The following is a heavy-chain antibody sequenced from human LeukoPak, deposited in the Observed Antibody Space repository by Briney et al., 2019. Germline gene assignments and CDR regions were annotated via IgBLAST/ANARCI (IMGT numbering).Heavy chain of an antibody. J-gene: IGHJ4*02. CDR1: GGSISSYY. CDR2: IYYSGST. D-gene: IGHD6-13*01. Sequence: NPSQTLSLTCTVSGGSISSYYWSWIRQPPGKGLEWIGYIYYSGSTNYNPSLKSRVTISVDTSKNQFSLKLSSVTAADTAVYYCARQKYSSSWYVDYWGQGTLVTVSS. CDR3: ARQKYSSSWYVDY. V-gene: IGHV4-59*08.